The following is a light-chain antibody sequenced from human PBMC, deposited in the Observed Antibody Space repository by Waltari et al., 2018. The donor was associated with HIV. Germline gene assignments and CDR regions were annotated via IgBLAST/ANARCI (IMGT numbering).Light chain of an antibody. J-gene: IGLJ2*01. Sequence: QSVLTQPPSVSGAPGQRVTIPCTGSSPDIRAGSDVHWYQQVPGTAPKLLIYGNNNRPSGVPDRFSASKSGASPSLAITGLQAEDEADYYCQSYDSSLTGSVFGGGTKLTVL. CDR1: SPDIRAGSD. CDR3: QSYDSSLTGSV. V-gene: IGLV1-40*01. CDR2: GNN.